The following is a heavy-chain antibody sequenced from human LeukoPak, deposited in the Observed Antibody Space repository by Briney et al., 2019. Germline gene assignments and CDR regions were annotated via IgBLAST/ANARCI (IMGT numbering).Heavy chain of an antibody. CDR3: AKDRRAYYYDSSGLLDY. Sequence: PGRSLRLSCAAPGFTFDDYAMHWVRQAPGKGLEWVSGISWNSGSIGYADSVKGRFTISRDNAKNSLYLQMNSLRAEDTALYYCAKDRRAYYYDSSGLLDYWGQGTLVTVSS. D-gene: IGHD3-22*01. J-gene: IGHJ4*02. CDR1: GFTFDDYA. V-gene: IGHV3-9*01. CDR2: ISWNSGSI.